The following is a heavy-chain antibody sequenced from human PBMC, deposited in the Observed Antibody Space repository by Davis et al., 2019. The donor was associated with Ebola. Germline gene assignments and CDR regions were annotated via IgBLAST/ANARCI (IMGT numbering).Heavy chain of an antibody. J-gene: IGHJ4*02. Sequence: MPSETLSLTCTVSGGSISSGGYYWSWIRQHPGKGLEWIGYIYYSGSTYYNPSLKSRVTISVDTSKNQFSLKLSSVTAADTAVYYCARVLKYYYDSSGYSVPYYFDYWGQGTLVTVSS. CDR3: ARVLKYYYDSSGYSVPYYFDY. CDR2: IYYSGST. CDR1: GGSISSGGYY. V-gene: IGHV4-31*03. D-gene: IGHD3-22*01.